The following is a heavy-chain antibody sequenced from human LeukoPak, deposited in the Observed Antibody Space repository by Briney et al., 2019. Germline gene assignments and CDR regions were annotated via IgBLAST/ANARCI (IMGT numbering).Heavy chain of an antibody. CDR2: VNHSGST. CDR3: ARTYYDFWRGTYYGTDV. CDR1: GGSFSGYY. J-gene: IGHJ6*02. Sequence: SETLSLTCAVYGGSFSGYYWSWIRQPPGKGLEWIGEVNHSGSTNYNPSLKSRVTISVDTSKNQFSLKLSSVTAADTAVYYCARTYYDFWRGTYYGTDVWGQGTTVTVSS. V-gene: IGHV4-34*01. D-gene: IGHD3-3*01.